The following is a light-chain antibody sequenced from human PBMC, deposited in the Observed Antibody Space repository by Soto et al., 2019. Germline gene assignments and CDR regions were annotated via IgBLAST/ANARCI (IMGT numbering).Light chain of an antibody. Sequence: DIQVTQSPNSLSGSVGDRFIITCRASRSISSCLAWYQQKPGKAPKLLIYDVSSLKSGVPSRFSGSGSGTEFTLTISSLQPDDFATYYCEQYNTYWTFAEGAKVDI. CDR3: EQYNTYWT. CDR1: RSISSC. J-gene: IGKJ1*01. CDR2: DVS. V-gene: IGKV1-5*01.